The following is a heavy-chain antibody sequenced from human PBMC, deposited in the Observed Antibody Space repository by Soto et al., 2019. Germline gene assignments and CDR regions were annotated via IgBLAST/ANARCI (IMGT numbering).Heavy chain of an antibody. CDR3: AKVVAVAGTYFDY. J-gene: IGHJ4*02. CDR2: ISYDGSNK. CDR1: GFTFSSYG. V-gene: IGHV3-30*18. D-gene: IGHD6-19*01. Sequence: QVQLVESGGGVVQPGRSLRLSCAASGFTFSSYGMHWVRQAPGKGLEWVAVISYDGSNKYYADSVKGRFTISRDNSKNTLYLQMNSLRAEDTAVYYCAKVVAVAGTYFDYWGQGTLVTVSS.